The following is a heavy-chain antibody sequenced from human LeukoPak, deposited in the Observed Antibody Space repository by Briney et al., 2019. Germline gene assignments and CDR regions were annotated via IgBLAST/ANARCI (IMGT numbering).Heavy chain of an antibody. CDR1: GFIFNTYG. Sequence: GGSLRLSCAASGFIFNTYGMHWVRQAPGKGLEWVAVISYDGSNKYYADFVKGRFTISRDNSKNTLYLQMNSLRPEDTAVYYCAKDLDSGYPMEAFDIWGQGTMVTVSS. CDR2: ISYDGSNK. J-gene: IGHJ3*02. D-gene: IGHD5-12*01. CDR3: AKDLDSGYPMEAFDI. V-gene: IGHV3-30*18.